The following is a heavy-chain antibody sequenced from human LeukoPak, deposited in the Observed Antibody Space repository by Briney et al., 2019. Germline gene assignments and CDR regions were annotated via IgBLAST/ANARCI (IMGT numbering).Heavy chain of an antibody. D-gene: IGHD3-3*01. V-gene: IGHV1-2*02. Sequence: ASVKVSCKASGYTFSGYYIHWVRQAPGQGLEWMGWISPYNGGTNYAQNFQGRITMTRDTSITTAYMELSRLRSDDTAVYYCARDPRYYAFWGGYYNEDYYYYYMDVWGKGTTVTVSS. J-gene: IGHJ6*03. CDR1: GYTFSGYY. CDR3: ARDPRYYAFWGGYYNEDYYYYYMDV. CDR2: ISPYNGGT.